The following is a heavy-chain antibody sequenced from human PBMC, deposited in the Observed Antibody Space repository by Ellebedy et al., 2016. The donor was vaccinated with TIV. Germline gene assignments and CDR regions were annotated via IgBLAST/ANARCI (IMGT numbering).Heavy chain of an antibody. V-gene: IGHV3-23*01. D-gene: IGHD3/OR15-3a*01. CDR1: GFTFSSYA. Sequence: GESLKISCAATGFTFSSYAMSWVRQDPGKGLEWVSAISGSGGAPYYAGSVKGRFTISRDNSKSTLYLQMNSLGTEDTAIYYCAKGSPYDFWLGDYTSGAFDVWGQGTMVTVSS. CDR2: ISGSGGAP. J-gene: IGHJ3*01. CDR3: AKGSPYDFWLGDYTSGAFDV.